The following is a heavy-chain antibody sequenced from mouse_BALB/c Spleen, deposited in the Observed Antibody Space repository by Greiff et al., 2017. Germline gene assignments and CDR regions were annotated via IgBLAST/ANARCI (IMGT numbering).Heavy chain of an antibody. D-gene: IGHD1-2*01. Sequence: EVQGVESGGGLVQPGGSRKLSCAASGFTFSSFGMHWVRQAPEKGLEWVAYISSGSSTIYYADTVKGRFTISRDNPKNTLFLQMTSLRSEDTAMYYCATTATDYAMDYWGQGTSVTVSS. J-gene: IGHJ4*01. V-gene: IGHV5-17*02. CDR1: GFTFSSFG. CDR3: ATTATDYAMDY. CDR2: ISSGSSTI.